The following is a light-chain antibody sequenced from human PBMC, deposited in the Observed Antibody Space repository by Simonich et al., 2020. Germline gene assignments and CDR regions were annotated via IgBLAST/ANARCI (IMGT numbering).Light chain of an antibody. CDR1: QSLLHSNGYNY. CDR2: LGS. J-gene: IGKJ1*01. CDR3: MQALQTPWT. V-gene: IGKV2-28*01. Sequence: DIVMTQSPLSLPVTPGEPASISCRSSQSLLHSNGYNYLDWYLQKPGQSPQLLSYLGSNRDSRVPDRFSGSGSGTDFTLKISRVEAEDVGVYYCMQALQTPWTFGQGTKVEIK.